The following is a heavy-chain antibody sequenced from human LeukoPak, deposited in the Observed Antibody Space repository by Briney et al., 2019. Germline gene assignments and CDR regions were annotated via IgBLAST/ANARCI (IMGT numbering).Heavy chain of an antibody. D-gene: IGHD1-1*01. Sequence: SETLSLTCTISVSSIRTAYYWAWIRQPPGKGLEWIGSIYHSGNTYYNPSLKTRVTMSVDTSKNQFSLRLSSVTAAGTAIFYCARETGERLFDNWGQGTLVTVSS. J-gene: IGHJ4*02. CDR3: ARETGERLFDN. CDR1: VSSIRTAYY. CDR2: IYHSGNT. V-gene: IGHV4-38-2*02.